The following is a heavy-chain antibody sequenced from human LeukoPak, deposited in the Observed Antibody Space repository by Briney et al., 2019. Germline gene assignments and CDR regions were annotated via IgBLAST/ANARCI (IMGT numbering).Heavy chain of an antibody. CDR2: IYSGGSA. J-gene: IGHJ4*02. Sequence: SGGSLRLSCAASGFTVSSNYMSWVRQAPGKGLEWVSVIYSGGSAYYADSVKGRFTISIDNSKNTLYLQMNSLRAEDTAVYYCARTSPLTTVTYWGQGTLVTVSS. CDR1: GFTVSSNY. D-gene: IGHD4-11*01. CDR3: ARTSPLTTVTY. V-gene: IGHV3-53*01.